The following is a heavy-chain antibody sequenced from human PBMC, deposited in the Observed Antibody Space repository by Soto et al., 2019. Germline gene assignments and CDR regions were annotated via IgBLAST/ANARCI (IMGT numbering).Heavy chain of an antibody. Sequence: EVQLLESGGGLVQPGGSLRLSCAASGFTFNSYAMSWVRQTPGKGLEWVSGLSGSGDTAYYADSVRGRFTISRDNSKNTLYLQMNSLRVEDTAVYCCARGEVVPAAVGSFFDCWGQGTLVTVSS. CDR3: ARGEVVPAAVGSFFDC. V-gene: IGHV3-23*01. CDR2: LSGSGDTA. J-gene: IGHJ4*02. D-gene: IGHD2-2*01. CDR1: GFTFNSYA.